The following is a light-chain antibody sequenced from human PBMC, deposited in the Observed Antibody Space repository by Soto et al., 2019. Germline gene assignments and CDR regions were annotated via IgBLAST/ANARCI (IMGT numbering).Light chain of an antibody. CDR3: QQYGSVPLT. V-gene: IGKV3-20*01. CDR1: QSVSTSY. Sequence: EIVLTQSPGTLSLSPGERATLSCRASQSVSTSYLAWYQQKPGQAPRLLIYGASSRATGIPDRFSGSGSGADFTLTISRLETEDFAVYYCQQYGSVPLTFGPGTKVEIK. J-gene: IGKJ3*01. CDR2: GAS.